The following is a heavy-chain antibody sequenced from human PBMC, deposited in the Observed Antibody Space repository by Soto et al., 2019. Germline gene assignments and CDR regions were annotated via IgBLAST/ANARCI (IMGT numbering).Heavy chain of an antibody. CDR1: GFTLSSYA. Sequence: GGSLRLSCAASGFTLSSYAMHWVRQAPGKGLEWVAVISYDGSNKYYADSVKGRFTISRDNSKNTLYLQMNSLRAEDTAVYYCATRWFGGPPSGYYYYGMDVWGQGTTVTVSS. D-gene: IGHD3-10*01. CDR3: ATRWFGGPPSGYYYYGMDV. J-gene: IGHJ6*02. V-gene: IGHV3-30-3*01. CDR2: ISYDGSNK.